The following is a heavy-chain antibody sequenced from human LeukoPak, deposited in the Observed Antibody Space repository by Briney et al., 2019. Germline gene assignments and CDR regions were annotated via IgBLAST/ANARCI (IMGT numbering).Heavy chain of an antibody. D-gene: IGHD3-22*01. J-gene: IGHJ3*02. V-gene: IGHV4-59*01. CDR3: ARNTYYYDSSGYPGDAFDI. CDR1: GGSISSYY. Sequence: SETLSLTCTVSGGSISSYYWRWIRQPPGKGREGGGYIYYSGRTNYNTSLKRGVTISVDKSKKQISLKLSSVSAADTAVYYCARNTYYYDSSGYPGDAFDIWGQGTMVTVSS. CDR2: IYYSGRT.